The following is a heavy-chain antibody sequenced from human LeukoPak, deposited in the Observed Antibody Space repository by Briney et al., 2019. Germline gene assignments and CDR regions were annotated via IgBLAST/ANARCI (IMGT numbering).Heavy chain of an antibody. CDR2: IYPGDSDT. CDR3: ARLGGDGYSRLGYYFDY. D-gene: IGHD5-24*01. Sequence: ESLKISCKGSGYSFTSYWIGWVRQMPGKGLEWMGIIYPGDSDTRYSPSFQGQVTISADKSISTAYLQWSSLKASDTAMYYCARLGGDGYSRLGYYFDYWGQGTLVTVSS. CDR1: GYSFTSYW. J-gene: IGHJ4*02. V-gene: IGHV5-51*01.